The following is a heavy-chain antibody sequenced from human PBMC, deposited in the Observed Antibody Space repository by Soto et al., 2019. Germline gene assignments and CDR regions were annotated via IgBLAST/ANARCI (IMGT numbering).Heavy chain of an antibody. D-gene: IGHD6-19*01. CDR3: ARQVGGWAPWYFDY. CDR1: GGSISSYY. Sequence: PSETLSLTCTDSGGSISSYYWSWIRQPPGKGLEWIGYIYYSGSTNYNPSLKSRVTISVDTSKNQFSLKLSSVTAADTAVYYCARQVGGWAPWYFDYWGQGTLVTVSS. CDR2: IYYSGST. V-gene: IGHV4-59*08. J-gene: IGHJ4*02.